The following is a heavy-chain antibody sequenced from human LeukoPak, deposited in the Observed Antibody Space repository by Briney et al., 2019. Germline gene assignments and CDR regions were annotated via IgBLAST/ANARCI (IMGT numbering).Heavy chain of an antibody. Sequence: KPSETLSLTCAVYGGSFSGHYWSWIRQPPGKGLEWIGEINHSGSTNYNPSLKSRVTISVDTSKNQFSLKLSSVTAADTAVYYCARARDGYSPYDYWGQGTLVTVSS. J-gene: IGHJ4*02. CDR3: ARARDGYSPYDY. CDR2: INHSGST. CDR1: GGSFSGHY. D-gene: IGHD5-24*01. V-gene: IGHV4-34*01.